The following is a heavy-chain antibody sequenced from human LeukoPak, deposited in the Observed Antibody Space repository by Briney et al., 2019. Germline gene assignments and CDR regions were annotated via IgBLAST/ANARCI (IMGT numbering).Heavy chain of an antibody. CDR2: IKQDGSEK. D-gene: IGHD2-15*01. J-gene: IGHJ4*02. Sequence: GESLRLSCAASGFTFSSYWMSWVRQAPGKGLEWVANIKQDGSEKYYVDSVKGRFTISRDNAKNSLYLQMNSLRAEDTAVYYCARPDCSGGSCYFDYWGQGTLVTVSS. V-gene: IGHV3-7*01. CDR1: GFTFSSYW. CDR3: ARPDCSGGSCYFDY.